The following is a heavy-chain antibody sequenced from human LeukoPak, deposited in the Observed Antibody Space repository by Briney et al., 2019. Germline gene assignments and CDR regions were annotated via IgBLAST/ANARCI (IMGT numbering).Heavy chain of an antibody. J-gene: IGHJ4*02. CDR1: GYSFTSHW. CDR2: VYPGDSET. CDR3: ATHVLAGTYSTALGY. Sequence: KPGESLKISCKGSGYSFTSHWIGWVRQMPGKGLEWMGIVYPGDSETRYSPSFQGQVTISADKSISTAYLQWSSLKASDTAMYYCATHVLAGTYSTALGYWGQGTLVTVSS. V-gene: IGHV5-51*01. D-gene: IGHD1-14*01.